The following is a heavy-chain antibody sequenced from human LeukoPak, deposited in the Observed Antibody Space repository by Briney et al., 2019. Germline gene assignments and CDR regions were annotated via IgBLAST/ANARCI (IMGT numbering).Heavy chain of an antibody. J-gene: IGHJ6*03. Sequence: SQTLSLTCTVSGDSLSGASYFWAWVRQPAGKGLEWFGRIYSNGTTYYNPSLKTRVTISLEKSQNQFSLDLNSVTAADTAVYFCATARAEYGDYNSYYYMDVWGKGTAVTVSS. D-gene: IGHD4-17*01. CDR1: GDSLSGASYF. V-gene: IGHV4-61*02. CDR2: IYSNGTT. CDR3: ATARAEYGDYNSYYYMDV.